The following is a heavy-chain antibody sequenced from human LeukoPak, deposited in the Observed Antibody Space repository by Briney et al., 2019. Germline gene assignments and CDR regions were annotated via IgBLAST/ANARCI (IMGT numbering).Heavy chain of an antibody. D-gene: IGHD2-15*01. J-gene: IGHJ4*02. CDR1: GGSISSYY. Sequence: SETLSLTCTVSGGSISSYYWSWIRQPPGKGLEWIGYIYYSGSTNYNPSLKSRVTISVDTSKNQFSLKLSSVTAADTAVYYCARENCSGGSCSHRRYYFDYWGQGTLVTVSS. CDR2: IYYSGST. V-gene: IGHV4-59*12. CDR3: ARENCSGGSCSHRRYYFDY.